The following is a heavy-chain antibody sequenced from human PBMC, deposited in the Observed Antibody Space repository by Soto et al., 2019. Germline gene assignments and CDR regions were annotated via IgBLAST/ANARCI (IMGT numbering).Heavy chain of an antibody. CDR1: GYTFTSYG. Sequence: ASVKVSCKASGYTFTSYGISWVRQAPGQGLEWMGWISAYNGNTNYAQKLQGRVTMTTDTSTSTAYMELRSLRSDDTAVYYCARDKKPSAPYYYDSSGYYGINWFDPWGQGTLVTVSS. CDR3: ARDKKPSAPYYYDSSGYYGINWFDP. D-gene: IGHD3-22*01. V-gene: IGHV1-18*01. J-gene: IGHJ5*02. CDR2: ISAYNGNT.